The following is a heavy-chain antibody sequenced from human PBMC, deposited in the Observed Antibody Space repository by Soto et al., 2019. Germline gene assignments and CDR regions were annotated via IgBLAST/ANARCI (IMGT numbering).Heavy chain of an antibody. J-gene: IGHJ4*02. Sequence: QEQLVQSGAEVKKPGSSVKVSCKASGDTFSSYAISWVRQAPGQGLDWMGGSIPFFNTPNYAQKFQGRVTITADESTSTAYMELSSLRSEDTATYYCARESAYGGNPLAFDYWGQGTLVTVSS. CDR3: ARESAYGGNPLAFDY. D-gene: IGHD1-26*01. CDR1: GDTFSSYA. CDR2: SIPFFNTP. V-gene: IGHV1-69*01.